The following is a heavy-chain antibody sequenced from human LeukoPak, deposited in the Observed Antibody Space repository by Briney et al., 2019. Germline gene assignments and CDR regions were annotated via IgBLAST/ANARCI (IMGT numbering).Heavy chain of an antibody. CDR3: AKDIGGSLDPDAFDI. CDR2: ISSSSSTI. D-gene: IGHD1-26*01. CDR1: GFTFSSYS. V-gene: IGHV3-48*04. Sequence: PGGSLRLSCAASGFTFSSYSMNWVRQAPGKGLEWVSYISSSSSTIYYADSVKGRFTTSRDNAKNSLYLQMNSLRAEDMALYYCAKDIGGSLDPDAFDIWGQGTMVTVSS. J-gene: IGHJ3*02.